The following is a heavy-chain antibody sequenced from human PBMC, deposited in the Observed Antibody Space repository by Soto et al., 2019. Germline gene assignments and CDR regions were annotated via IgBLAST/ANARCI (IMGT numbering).Heavy chain of an antibody. CDR2: MNPNSGNT. D-gene: IGHD6-13*01. CDR3: ARGSSSSWYYYYYYGMDV. J-gene: IGHJ6*02. CDR1: GYTFTRYD. V-gene: IGHV1-8*01. Sequence: ASVKVSFKACGYTFTRYDINWVRQATGQGLEWMGWMNPNSGNTGYAQKFQGRVTMTRNTSISTAYMELSSLRSEDTAVYYCARGSSSSWYYYYYYGMDVWGQGTTVTVSS.